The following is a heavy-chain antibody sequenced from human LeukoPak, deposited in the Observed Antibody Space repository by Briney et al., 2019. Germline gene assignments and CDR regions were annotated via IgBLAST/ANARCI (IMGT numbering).Heavy chain of an antibody. CDR1: GGSFSGYY. CDR2: IYYSGST. V-gene: IGHV4-59*08. D-gene: IGHD2/OR15-2a*01. CDR3: ARRNLYYYYGMDV. Sequence: SETLSLTCAVYGGSFSGYYWSWIRQPPGKGLEWIGYIYYSGSTNYSPSLKSRVTISVDTSKNQFSLKLSSVTAADTAVYYCARRNLYYYYGMDVWGQGTTVTVSS. J-gene: IGHJ6*02.